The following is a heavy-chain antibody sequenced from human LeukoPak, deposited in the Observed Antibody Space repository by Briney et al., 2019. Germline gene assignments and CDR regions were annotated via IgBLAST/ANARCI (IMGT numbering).Heavy chain of an antibody. V-gene: IGHV1-2*02. D-gene: IGHD3-16*01. Sequence: ASVKVSCKASGTTFSDYGFSWVRQAPGQRLEWMAWINPRNGETKFAPRFQGRVTLTRDTSITTAYMELSRLRPDDTAVYYCARSQFRTTNSGAWGFQPWGQGTLVTVSS. CDR2: INPRNGET. CDR3: ARSQFRTTNSGAWGFQP. CDR1: GTTFSDYG. J-gene: IGHJ1*01.